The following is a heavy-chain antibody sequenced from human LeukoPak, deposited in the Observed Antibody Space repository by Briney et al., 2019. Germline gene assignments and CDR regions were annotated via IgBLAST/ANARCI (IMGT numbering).Heavy chain of an antibody. Sequence: GGSLRLSCAASGSSLSNAWMSWVRQAPGKGREWVGRIKSKTDGGTTDYAAPVKGRFTISRDDSKNTLYLQMNSLRAEDTAVYYCAKDGYDSSGYGGGDAFDIWGQGTMVTVSS. V-gene: IGHV3-15*01. CDR1: GSSLSNAW. CDR3: AKDGYDSSGYGGGDAFDI. J-gene: IGHJ3*02. D-gene: IGHD3-22*01. CDR2: IKSKTDGGTT.